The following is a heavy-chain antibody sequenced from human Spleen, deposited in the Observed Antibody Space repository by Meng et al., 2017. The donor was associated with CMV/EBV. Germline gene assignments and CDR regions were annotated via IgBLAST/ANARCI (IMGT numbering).Heavy chain of an antibody. J-gene: IGHJ4*02. CDR3: ARGVGATTMEY. V-gene: IGHV1-18*01. CDR1: GYTFTNYA. CDR2: IATYNGIT. Sequence: SCKASGYTFTNYAFSWVRQAPGEGLEWMGWIATYNGITNYAQKFQGRVTLTTDTSTTTAYMELRSLRSDDTAMYYCARGVGATTMEYWGQGTLVTVSS. D-gene: IGHD1-26*01.